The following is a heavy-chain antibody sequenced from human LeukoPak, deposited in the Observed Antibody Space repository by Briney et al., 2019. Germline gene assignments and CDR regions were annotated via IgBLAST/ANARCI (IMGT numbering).Heavy chain of an antibody. CDR1: GFTFSSYS. CDR2: ISDSGANT. D-gene: IGHD4-23*01. V-gene: IGHV3-23*01. J-gene: IGHJ4*02. CDR3: ARGARKGDDYGGFFDY. Sequence: GGSLRLSCAASGFTFSSYSMSWVRQAPGKGLEWVSIISDSGANTYYADSVRGRFTISRDNSKNTLYLQMNSLRAEDTAVYYCARGARKGDDYGGFFDYWGQGTLVTVSS.